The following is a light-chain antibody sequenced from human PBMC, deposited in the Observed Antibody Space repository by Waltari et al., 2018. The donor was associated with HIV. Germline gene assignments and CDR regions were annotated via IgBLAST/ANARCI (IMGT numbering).Light chain of an antibody. Sequence: QSAMTQPPSASGTPGQRVTISCFGSSSNIGRNSVNWYRQLPGTAPKLLIYDNNQWPSGAPDLFSGSKSGSSASLAISGLQSGDEADYYCVAWDDSLKAVVFGGGTRLTVL. V-gene: IGLV1-44*01. CDR2: DNN. CDR1: SSNIGRNS. CDR3: VAWDDSLKAVV. J-gene: IGLJ2*01.